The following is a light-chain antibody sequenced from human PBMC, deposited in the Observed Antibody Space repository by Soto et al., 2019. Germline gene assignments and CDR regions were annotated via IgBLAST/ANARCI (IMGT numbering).Light chain of an antibody. J-gene: IGKJ1*01. CDR3: QQYSSYSK. CDR2: DAS. Sequence: IQITQSPSTLSSSVLYIVTISFLASQSISDWLAWYQQKPGKAPKLLIYDASSVDSGVPSRFSGSGSATEFTLTISSLQPDDFANYYCQQYSSYSKFGQGNXVEIK. V-gene: IGKV1-5*01. CDR1: QSISDW.